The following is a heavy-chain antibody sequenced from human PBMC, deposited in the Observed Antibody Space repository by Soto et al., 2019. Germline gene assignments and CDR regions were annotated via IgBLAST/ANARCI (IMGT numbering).Heavy chain of an antibody. D-gene: IGHD3-10*01. Sequence: SETLSLTCAVSGGSISSSNWWNWVRQPPGKGLEWIGEIYHSGSTNYNPSLKSRVTISVDKSKNQFSVKLSSVTAADTAVYYCAGRRDDSGSLDYWGQGTLVTVSS. J-gene: IGHJ4*02. V-gene: IGHV4-4*02. CDR3: AGRRDDSGSLDY. CDR2: IYHSGST. CDR1: GGSISSSNW.